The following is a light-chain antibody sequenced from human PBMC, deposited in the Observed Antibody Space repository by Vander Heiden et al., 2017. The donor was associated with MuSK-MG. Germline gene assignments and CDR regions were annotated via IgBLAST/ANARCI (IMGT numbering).Light chain of an antibody. CDR3: QQLDNFPHS. J-gene: IGKJ4*02. CDR1: QGISTY. Sequence: DIQLTQSPSFLSASVGDRVTITCRASQGISTYLAWYQQEAGKAPKLFIYAASTLTSGIPSRFSGSGSGTDFTLTISSLQAEDFATYYCQQLDNFPHSFGGGTKVEIK. CDR2: AAS. V-gene: IGKV1-9*01.